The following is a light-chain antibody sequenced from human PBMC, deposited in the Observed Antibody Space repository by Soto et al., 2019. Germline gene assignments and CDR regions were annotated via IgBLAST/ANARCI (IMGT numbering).Light chain of an antibody. J-gene: IGKJ1*01. CDR3: HQNGYSPPRT. Sequence: ELVWTQSPGTLSLSPGDRSILSCRASQNIRRSYLAWYQQKSGQAPRLLIYDASSRATGIPDRFSGSGSGADVSLTTISLEPADYAVYYCHQNGYSPPRTFGQGTKVEVK. CDR1: QNIRRSY. V-gene: IGKV3-20*01. CDR2: DAS.